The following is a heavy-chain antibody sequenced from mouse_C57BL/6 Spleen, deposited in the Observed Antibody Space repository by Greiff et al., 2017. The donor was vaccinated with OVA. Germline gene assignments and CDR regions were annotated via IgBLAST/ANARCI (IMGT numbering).Heavy chain of an antibody. CDR2: ISNGGGST. D-gene: IGHD1-1*01. Sequence: EVKLVESGGGLVQPGGSLKLSCAASGFTFSDYYMYWVRQTPEKRLEWVAYISNGGGSTYYPDTVKGRFTISRDNAKNTLYLQMSRLKSEDTAMYYCARHGRYYGSSPLDYWGQGTTLTVSS. CDR3: ARHGRYYGSSPLDY. CDR1: GFTFSDYY. V-gene: IGHV5-12*01. J-gene: IGHJ2*01.